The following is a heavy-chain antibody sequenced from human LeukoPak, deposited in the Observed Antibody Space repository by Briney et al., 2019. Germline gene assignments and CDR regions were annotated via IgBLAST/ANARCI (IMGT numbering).Heavy chain of an antibody. D-gene: IGHD5-24*01. CDR3: TRGPIQLWIHNGMDV. J-gene: IGHJ6*02. CDR2: IRRKAYRGTT. CDR1: GFTFGDHA. Sequence: GGSLRLSCEASGFTFGDHAMSWVRQAPGEGLGWVGFIRRKAYRGTTEYAASVPDRLSISRDDSTSIVYLEMNSLQTEDTAVYYCTRGPIQLWIHNGMDVWGLGTTVTVSS. V-gene: IGHV3-49*04.